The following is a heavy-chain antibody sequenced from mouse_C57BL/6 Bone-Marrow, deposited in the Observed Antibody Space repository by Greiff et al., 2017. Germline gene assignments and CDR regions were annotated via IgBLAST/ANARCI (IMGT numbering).Heavy chain of an antibody. J-gene: IGHJ2*01. Sequence: EVQLQQSGAELVKPGASVKLSCTASGFNIKDYYMHWVKQRPEQGLEWIGRIDPEDGETEYAPKFQGKATITADTSSNTAYLQLSSLTSEDTAVYYCATQIITTLVAGFEDRGKGTTL. CDR3: ATQIITTLVAGFED. CDR2: IDPEDGET. CDR1: GFNIKDYY. V-gene: IGHV14-2*01. D-gene: IGHD1-1*01.